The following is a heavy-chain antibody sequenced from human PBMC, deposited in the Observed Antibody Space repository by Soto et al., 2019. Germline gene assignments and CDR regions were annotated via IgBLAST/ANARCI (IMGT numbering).Heavy chain of an antibody. CDR2: IYYSGST. V-gene: IGHV4-39*01. J-gene: IGHJ4*02. D-gene: IGHD5-12*01. CDR3: ARQPRDSGYDHYFDY. CDR1: GGSISSSSYY. Sequence: SETLSLTCTVSGGSISSSSYYWGWIRQPPGKGLEWIGSIYYSGSTYYNPSLKSRVTISVDTSKNQFSLKLSSVTAADTAVYYCARQPRDSGYDHYFDYWGQGTLVTVSS.